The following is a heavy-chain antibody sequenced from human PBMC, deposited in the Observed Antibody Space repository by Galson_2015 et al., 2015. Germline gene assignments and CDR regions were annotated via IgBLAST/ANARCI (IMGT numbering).Heavy chain of an antibody. CDR3: ARVGWYYFDY. Sequence: SLRLSCAASGFTFSSYDMNWVRQAPGKGLEWVSYISSSGSTIYYADSVKGRFTISRDNAKNSLYLQMNSLRAEDTAVYYCARVGWYYFDYWGQGTLVTVSS. V-gene: IGHV3-48*03. CDR1: GFTFSSYD. D-gene: IGHD2-15*01. CDR2: ISSSGSTI. J-gene: IGHJ4*02.